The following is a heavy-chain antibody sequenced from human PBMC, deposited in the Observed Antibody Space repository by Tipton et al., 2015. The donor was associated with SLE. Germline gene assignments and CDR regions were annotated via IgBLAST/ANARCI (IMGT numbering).Heavy chain of an antibody. CDR2: INQDGSEK. Sequence: SLRLSCAASGITFSSYWKSWVRQAPGKGLEWVANINQDGSEKYYVDSVKGRFTISRDDAKKSLYLQMNSLRAEDTAVYYCARVGRYGGADYWGQGTLVTVSS. J-gene: IGHJ4*02. V-gene: IGHV3-7*01. CDR3: ARVGRYGGADY. CDR1: GITFSSYW. D-gene: IGHD2-21*01.